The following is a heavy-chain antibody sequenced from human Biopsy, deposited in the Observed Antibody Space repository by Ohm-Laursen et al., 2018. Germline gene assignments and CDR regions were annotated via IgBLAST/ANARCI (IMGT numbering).Heavy chain of an antibody. D-gene: IGHD6-13*01. Sequence: SQTLSLTCAVYGGSFNGYFWSWIRQPPGKGLEWIGDITQSGSTNYSPSLKSRVTISVDTVKKQFSLSLRSVTAADTAVYYCARVPLPGIGAAYQGRLLYGMDVWGQGTTVSVSS. J-gene: IGHJ6*02. V-gene: IGHV4-34*01. CDR1: GGSFNGYF. CDR3: ARVPLPGIGAAYQGRLLYGMDV. CDR2: ITQSGST.